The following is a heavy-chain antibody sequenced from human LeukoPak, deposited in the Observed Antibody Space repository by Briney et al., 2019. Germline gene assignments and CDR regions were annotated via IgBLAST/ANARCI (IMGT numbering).Heavy chain of an antibody. CDR1: GFAFSSYA. CDR3: AKHRADFWSAYSY. V-gene: IGHV3-23*01. Sequence: GGSLRLSCAASGFAFSSYAMSWVRQAPGKGLEWASAISGSGGSTYYADSVKGRFTISRDNSKNTLYLQMNSLRAEDTAVYYCAKHRADFWSAYSYWGQGTLVIVSS. CDR2: ISGSGGST. J-gene: IGHJ4*02. D-gene: IGHD3-3*01.